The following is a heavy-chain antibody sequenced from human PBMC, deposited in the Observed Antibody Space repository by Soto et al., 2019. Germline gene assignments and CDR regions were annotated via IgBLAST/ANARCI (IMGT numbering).Heavy chain of an antibody. CDR1: GGTFSSYA. CDR2: IIPIFGTA. V-gene: IGHV1-69*12. J-gene: IGHJ4*02. CDR3: ERGSTWQPYYIDY. Sequence: QVQLVQSGAEVKKPGSSVKVSCKASGGTFSSYAISWVRQAPGQGLEWMGGIIPIFGTANYAQKFQGRVTITADDFTITAYMELSSLRSEDTALYYFERGSTWQPYYIDYWGQGTLVTVSS. D-gene: IGHD3-16*01.